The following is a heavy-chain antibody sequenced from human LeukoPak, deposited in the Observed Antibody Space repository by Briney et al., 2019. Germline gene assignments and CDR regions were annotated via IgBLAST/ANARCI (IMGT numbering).Heavy chain of an antibody. Sequence: PGGSLRLSCSASGFTFNSYAMHWVRQAPGKGLEPVSAINSDGGNTYYADSVKGRFTISRDNSNNTLYLQMSSLRAEDTAVYYCARESEPAGLAFDIWGQGTMVTVSS. D-gene: IGHD1-14*01. J-gene: IGHJ3*02. CDR2: INSDGGNT. V-gene: IGHV3-64D*06. CDR1: GFTFNSYA. CDR3: ARESEPAGLAFDI.